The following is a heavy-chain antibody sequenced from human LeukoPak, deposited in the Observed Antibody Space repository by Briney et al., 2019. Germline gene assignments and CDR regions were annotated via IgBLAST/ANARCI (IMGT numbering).Heavy chain of an antibody. CDR3: VRNQWVEQYWYFDL. D-gene: IGHD1/OR15-1a*01. Sequence: PGGSLRLSCAASGFTFRNYAMSWVRQAPGKGLEGVSGINGADTTTLYADSVKGRFTISRDNSKNALSLQMNSLRAEDTAVYYCVRNQWVEQYWYFDLWGRGTLATVSS. V-gene: IGHV3-23*01. J-gene: IGHJ2*01. CDR2: INGADTTT. CDR1: GFTFRNYA.